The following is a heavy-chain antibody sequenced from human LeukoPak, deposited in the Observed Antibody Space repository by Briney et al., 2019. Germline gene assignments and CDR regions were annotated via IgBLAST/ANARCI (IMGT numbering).Heavy chain of an antibody. J-gene: IGHJ6*02. CDR2: IIPIFGTA. Sequence: ASVKVSCKASGGTFSSYAISWVRQAPGQGLEWMGGIIPIFGTANYAQKFQGRVTITADESTSTAYMELSSLRSEDTAVYYCAREPDIPYCSSTSRFYGMDVWGQGTTVTVSS. CDR3: AREPDIPYCSSTSRFYGMDV. D-gene: IGHD2-2*01. CDR1: GGTFSSYA. V-gene: IGHV1-69*13.